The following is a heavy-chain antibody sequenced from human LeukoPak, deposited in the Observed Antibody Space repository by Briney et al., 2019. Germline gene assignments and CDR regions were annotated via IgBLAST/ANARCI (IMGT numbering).Heavy chain of an antibody. CDR3: ARDTRIAAAGPYFDY. J-gene: IGHJ4*02. Sequence: ASVKVSCKASGYTSTSYGISWVRQAPGQGLEWMGWISAYNGNTNYAQKLQGRVTMTTDTSTSTAYMELRSLRSDDTAVYYCARDTRIAAAGPYFDYWGQGTLVTVSS. D-gene: IGHD6-13*01. CDR2: ISAYNGNT. V-gene: IGHV1-18*01. CDR1: GYTSTSYG.